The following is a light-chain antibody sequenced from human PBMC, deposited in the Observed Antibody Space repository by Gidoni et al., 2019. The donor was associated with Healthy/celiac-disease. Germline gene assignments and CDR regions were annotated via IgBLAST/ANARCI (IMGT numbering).Light chain of an antibody. CDR3: QQSYSTPLT. Sequence: DIQLTQSPSSLSASVVDRVTITCRASQSISSYLNWYQQKPGKAPKRLIYAASNLQSGVPSRFSGRGSGTDFTLTISSLQPEDFATYYCQQSYSTPLTFGGGTKVEIK. CDR1: QSISSY. CDR2: AAS. V-gene: IGKV1-39*01. J-gene: IGKJ4*01.